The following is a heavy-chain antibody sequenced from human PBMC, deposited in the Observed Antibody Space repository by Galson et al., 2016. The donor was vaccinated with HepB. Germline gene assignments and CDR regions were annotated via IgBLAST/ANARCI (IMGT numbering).Heavy chain of an antibody. CDR2: INHSGST. V-gene: IGHV4-34*01. Sequence: SETLSLTCAVYGGSFSGYYWSWIRQPPGKGLEWIGEINHSGSTNYNPSLKSRVTISVDTSKNQFSLKLSSVTAADTAVYYCARGLGSYYRAFYFDYWGQGTLVTVSS. CDR1: GGSFSGYY. D-gene: IGHD1-26*01. CDR3: ARGLGSYYRAFYFDY. J-gene: IGHJ4*02.